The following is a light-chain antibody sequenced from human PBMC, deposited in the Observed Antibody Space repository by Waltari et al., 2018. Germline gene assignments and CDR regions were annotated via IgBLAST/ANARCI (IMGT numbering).Light chain of an antibody. CDR2: WSS. J-gene: IGKJ2*01. CDR3: QQYYSAPYT. V-gene: IGKV4-1*01. Sequence: DIVMTQSPDSLAVSLGERATINCKSGQTILYSSNNKNYLAWFQQKPGQPPKLLIYWSSIRESGVPDRVSGSGSGTDFTLTISSLQAEDVAVYYCQQYYSAPYTFGQGTKLEIK. CDR1: QTILYSSNNKNY.